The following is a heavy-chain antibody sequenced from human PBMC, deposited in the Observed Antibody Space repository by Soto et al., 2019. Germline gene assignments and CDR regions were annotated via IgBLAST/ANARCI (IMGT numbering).Heavy chain of an antibody. Sequence: PSETLSLTCAFSGSLLAGSLSTYFWSWIRQPPGKGLEWIGEINHSGSPNSSPSRKTRATITFNTSKNQFSLNLTSVTAADTAVYYCARARFSQWSQDYYGLDVWGQGTMVTVSS. J-gene: IGHJ6*02. CDR1: GSLLAGSLSTYF. CDR2: INHSGSP. CDR3: ARARFSQWSQDYYGLDV. V-gene: IGHV4-34*01. D-gene: IGHD3-3*01.